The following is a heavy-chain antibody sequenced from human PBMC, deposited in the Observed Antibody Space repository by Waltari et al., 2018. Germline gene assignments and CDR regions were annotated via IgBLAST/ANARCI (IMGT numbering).Heavy chain of an antibody. D-gene: IGHD3-22*01. V-gene: IGHV3-33*01. CDR1: GFTFSSYG. CDR3: AREIYDSNAFDI. J-gene: IGHJ3*02. CDR2: IWYDGSNK. Sequence: QVQLVESGGGVVQPGRSLRLSCAAPGFTFSSYGMHWVRQAPGKGLEWVAVIWYDGSNKYYAASVKGRFTISRDNSKNTLYLQMNSLRAEDTAVYYCAREIYDSNAFDIWGQGTMVTVSS.